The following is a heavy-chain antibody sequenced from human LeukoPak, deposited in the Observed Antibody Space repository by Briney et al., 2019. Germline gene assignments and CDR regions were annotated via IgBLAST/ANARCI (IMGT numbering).Heavy chain of an antibody. CDR3: ARNDIFTGYYHP. J-gene: IGHJ5*02. CDR2: TYPGDSDT. D-gene: IGHD3-9*01. Sequence: GESLKISCKGSGYRFTSYSIGWVRQMPGKGLEWMGITYPGDSDTSYSPSFQGQVTISADKSISTAYLQWSSLKASDTAMYYCARNDIFTGYYHPWGQGTLVTVSS. V-gene: IGHV5-51*01. CDR1: GYRFTSYS.